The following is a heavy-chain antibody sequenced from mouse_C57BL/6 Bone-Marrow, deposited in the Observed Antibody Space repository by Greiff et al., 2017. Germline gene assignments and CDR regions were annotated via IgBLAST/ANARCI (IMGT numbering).Heavy chain of an antibody. CDR3: ARGGTFHY. CDR1: GYAFTNYL. CDR2: INPGSGGT. J-gene: IGHJ2*01. Sequence: QVQLQQSGAELVRPGTSVKVSCKASGYAFTNYLIEWVKQRPGQGLEWIGVINPGSGGTNYNEKFKGKATLTADKSASTAYMQLSSLTSEDSAVSFCARGGTFHYWGQGTTLTVSS. D-gene: IGHD3-3*01. V-gene: IGHV1-54*01.